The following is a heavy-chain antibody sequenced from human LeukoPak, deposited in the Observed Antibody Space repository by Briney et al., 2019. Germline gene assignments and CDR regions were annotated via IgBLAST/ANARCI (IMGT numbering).Heavy chain of an antibody. CDR3: ATLRLGQLSFDF. CDR1: GGTFNNFG. D-gene: IGHD3-16*02. Sequence: SVKVSCKASGGTFNNFGINWVRLAPGQGLDWMGGVSPIFGAANYAQRFQGRITITADESTNTAFVEMSSLRSEDTAVYYCATLRLGQLSFDFWGQGTLVTVSS. V-gene: IGHV1-69*13. J-gene: IGHJ4*02. CDR2: VSPIFGAA.